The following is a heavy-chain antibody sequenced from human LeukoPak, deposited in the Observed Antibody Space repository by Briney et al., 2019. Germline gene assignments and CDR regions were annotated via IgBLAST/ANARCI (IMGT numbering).Heavy chain of an antibody. CDR2: IIPIFGTA. CDR3: ARVRISMVRGVSPLPDYYYYGMDV. D-gene: IGHD3-10*01. J-gene: IGHJ6*02. V-gene: IGHV1-69*01. Sequence: SVTVSCKASGGTFSSYAISWVRQAPGQGLEWMGGIIPIFGTANYAQKFQGRVTITADESTSTGYVELSSLRSEDTAVYYCARVRISMVRGVSPLPDYYYYGMDVWGQGTTVTVSS. CDR1: GGTFSSYA.